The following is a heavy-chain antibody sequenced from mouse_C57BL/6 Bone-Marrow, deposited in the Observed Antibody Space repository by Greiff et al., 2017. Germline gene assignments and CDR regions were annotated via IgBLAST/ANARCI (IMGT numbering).Heavy chain of an antibody. CDR2: IHPSDSDT. V-gene: IGHV1-74*01. CDR1: GYTFTSYW. D-gene: IGHD1-1*01. J-gene: IGHJ1*03. CDR3: AITLTTVVASTAYFDV. Sequence: QVQLKQPGAELVKPGASVKVSCKASGYTFTSYWMHWVKQRPGQGLEWIGRIHPSDSDTNYNQKFKGKATLTVDKSSSTAYMQLSSLTSEDSAVYYCAITLTTVVASTAYFDVWGTGTTVTVSS.